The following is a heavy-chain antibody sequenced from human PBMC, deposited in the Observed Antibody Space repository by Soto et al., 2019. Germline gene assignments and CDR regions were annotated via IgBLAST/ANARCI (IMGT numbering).Heavy chain of an antibody. J-gene: IGHJ6*03. Sequence: EVQLLESGGGLVQPGGSLRLSCAASGFTFSSYAMSWVRQAPGKGLEWVSAMSGSGGSTYYADSVKGRFTISRDNSKNTLYLQMNSLRAEDTAVYYCVKVAVTTKYYYYYYMDVWGKGTTVTVSS. D-gene: IGHD4-17*01. V-gene: IGHV3-23*01. CDR1: GFTFSSYA. CDR2: MSGSGGST. CDR3: VKVAVTTKYYYYYYMDV.